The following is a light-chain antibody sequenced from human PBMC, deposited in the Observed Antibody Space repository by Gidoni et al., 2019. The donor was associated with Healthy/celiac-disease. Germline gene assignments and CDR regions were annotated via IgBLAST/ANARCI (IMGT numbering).Light chain of an antibody. CDR2: GAS. Sequence: EIVLTQYPGTLSLSPGVRATLSCRASQSVSSSYLAWYQQKPGQAPRLLIYGASSRATGIPDRFSGSGSGTDFTLTISRLEPEDFAVYYCQQYGSSPRTFGQGTKVEIK. V-gene: IGKV3-20*01. J-gene: IGKJ1*01. CDR3: QQYGSSPRT. CDR1: QSVSSSY.